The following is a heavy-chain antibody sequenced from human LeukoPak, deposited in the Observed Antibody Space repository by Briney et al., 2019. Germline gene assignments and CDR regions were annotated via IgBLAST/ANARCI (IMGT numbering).Heavy chain of an antibody. J-gene: IGHJ4*02. Sequence: GGSLRLSCAASGFTFSSYAMSWVRQAPGKGLEWVSGVSGGGGATYYVDSVRGRFTISRDNSKNTLYLQMSSLRVEDTAVYYCATISGTFEYLDFWGQGTLVTVSS. D-gene: IGHD1-26*01. CDR3: ATISGTFEYLDF. CDR1: GFTFSSYA. V-gene: IGHV3-23*01. CDR2: VSGGGGAT.